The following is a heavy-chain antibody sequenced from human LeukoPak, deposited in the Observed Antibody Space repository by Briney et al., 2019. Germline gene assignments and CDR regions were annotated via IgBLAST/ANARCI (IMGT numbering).Heavy chain of an antibody. Sequence: GGSLRLSCAASGFTFSSYALSWVRQAPGKGLEWVSGISGSGYSRNYADSVKGRFTISRDNSKNTLYLQMNSLRVEDMAVYYCAKEAGYSGYDYPDYWGQGTLVTVSS. D-gene: IGHD5-12*01. CDR1: GFTFSSYA. V-gene: IGHV3-23*01. J-gene: IGHJ4*02. CDR2: ISGSGYSR. CDR3: AKEAGYSGYDYPDY.